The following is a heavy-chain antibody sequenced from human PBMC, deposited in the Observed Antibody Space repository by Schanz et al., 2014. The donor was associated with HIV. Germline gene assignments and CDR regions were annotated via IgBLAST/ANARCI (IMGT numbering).Heavy chain of an antibody. V-gene: IGHV1-2*02. CDR2: INPNSGAT. CDR3: ARGASVAARGWFDP. D-gene: IGHD3-10*01. J-gene: IGHJ5*02. CDR1: GYTFTGHY. Sequence: VQLVESGAEVKAPGASVKVSCKTSGYTFTGHYMHWIRQAPGQGLEWMGWINPNSGATQYAQKFQDRVTMTREKSISTVYMGLTSLTPDDTAVYFCARGASVAARGWFDPWGQGTLIIVSS.